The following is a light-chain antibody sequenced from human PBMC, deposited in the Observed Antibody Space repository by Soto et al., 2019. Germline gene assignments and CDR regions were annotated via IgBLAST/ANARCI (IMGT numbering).Light chain of an antibody. CDR3: SSFTTFSTVV. CDR1: SSDLGAYNY. Sequence: QSALTQPASVSGSPGQSITISCTGTSSDLGAYNYVSWYQQHPGKAPKLLIYGVSNRPSGVSDRFSGSKSGITASLTISGLQAEDEADYYCSSFTTFSTVVFGGGTKLTVL. CDR2: GVS. V-gene: IGLV2-14*01. J-gene: IGLJ2*01.